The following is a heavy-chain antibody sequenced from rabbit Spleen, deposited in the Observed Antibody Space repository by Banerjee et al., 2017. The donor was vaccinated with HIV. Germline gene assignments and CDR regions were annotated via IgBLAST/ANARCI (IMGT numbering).Heavy chain of an antibody. Sequence: QEQLEESGGGLVKPEGSLTLTCKASGFSFSFSNYLCWVRQPPGKGPEWIACIAAGVSGTTYYATWAKGRFTISNPSSTTVTLQMTSLTAADTATYFCARDSGTSFSTYGMDLWGPGTLVTVS. J-gene: IGHJ6*01. CDR1: GFSFSFSNY. CDR3: ARDSGTSFSTYGMDL. CDR2: IAAGVSGTT. D-gene: IGHD8-1*01. V-gene: IGHV1S45*01.